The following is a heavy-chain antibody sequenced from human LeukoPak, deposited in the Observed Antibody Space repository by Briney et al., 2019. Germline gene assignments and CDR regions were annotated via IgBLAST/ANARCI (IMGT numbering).Heavy chain of an antibody. CDR3: ARGMYYFDY. J-gene: IGHJ4*02. CDR2: ISAYTGNT. CDR1: GYTFTIYG. V-gene: IGHV1-18*01. Sequence: GASQTVSRTSSGYTFTIYGISWVRKGPGQSLEWMGGISAYTGNTNYAQKHQGRVTMTTDTSTSTGYMELRSLRSDDTAEYYCARGMYYFDYWGQGTLVTVSS.